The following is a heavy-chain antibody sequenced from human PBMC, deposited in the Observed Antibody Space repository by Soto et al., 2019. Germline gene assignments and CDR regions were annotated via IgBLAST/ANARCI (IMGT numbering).Heavy chain of an antibody. CDR1: GGSISSSSYY. CDR3: ARGSYYYDSSGYYNY. D-gene: IGHD3-22*01. V-gene: IGHV4-30-4*08. J-gene: IGHJ4*02. Sequence: PSETLSLTCTVSGGSISSSSYYWGWIRQPPGKGLEWIGYIYYSGSTYYNPSLKSRVTISVDTSKNQFSLKLSSVTAADTAVYYCARGSYYYDSSGYYNYWGQGTLVTVSS. CDR2: IYYSGST.